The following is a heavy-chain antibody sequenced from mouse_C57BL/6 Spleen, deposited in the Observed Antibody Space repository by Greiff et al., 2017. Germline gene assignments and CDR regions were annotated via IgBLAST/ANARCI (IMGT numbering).Heavy chain of an antibody. CDR2: ISSGSSTI. J-gene: IGHJ4*01. CDR1: GFTFSDYG. V-gene: IGHV5-17*01. Sequence: EVKLMESGGGLVKPGGSLKLSCAASGFTFSDYGMHWVRQAPEKGLEWVAYISSGSSTIYYADTVKGRFTISRDNAKNTLFLQMTSLRSEDTAMYYGARRDGYYETMDYWGQGTSVTVSS. CDR3: ARRDGYYETMDY. D-gene: IGHD2-3*01.